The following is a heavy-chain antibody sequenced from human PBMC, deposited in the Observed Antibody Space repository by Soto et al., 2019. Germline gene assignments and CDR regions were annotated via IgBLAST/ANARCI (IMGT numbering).Heavy chain of an antibody. Sequence: RDCCAASGFTFSSYAMSWVRQAPGKGLEWVSAISGSGGSTYYADSVKGRFTISRDNSKNTLYLQMNGLRAEDTAVYYCAKDQWSRGYSSVDYYGMDVWGQGTTVTVSS. J-gene: IGHJ6*02. D-gene: IGHD5-18*01. CDR2: ISGSGGST. CDR1: GFTFSSYA. CDR3: AKDQWSRGYSSVDYYGMDV. V-gene: IGHV3-23*01.